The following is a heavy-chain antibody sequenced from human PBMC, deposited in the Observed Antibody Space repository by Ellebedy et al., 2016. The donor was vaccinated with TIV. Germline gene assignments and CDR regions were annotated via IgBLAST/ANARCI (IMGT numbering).Heavy chain of an antibody. CDR2: IKEDGSEA. Sequence: GESLKISCAASGFTFSGYWMSWVRPAPGTGLEWVAHIKEDGSEAYYVDSVKGRFTISRDNAKNSLYLQMSNLRAEDTAVFYCARAGGRHSTGSGFYWGQGTRVTVST. CDR1: GFTFSGYW. V-gene: IGHV3-7*03. J-gene: IGHJ4*02. CDR3: ARAGGRHSTGSGFY. D-gene: IGHD2-2*01.